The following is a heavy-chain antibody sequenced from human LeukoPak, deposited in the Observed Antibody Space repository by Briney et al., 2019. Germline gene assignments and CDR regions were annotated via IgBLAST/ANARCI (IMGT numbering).Heavy chain of an antibody. CDR3: ARGYLWQQPNDY. CDR2: FDPEDGET. V-gene: IGHV1-24*01. D-gene: IGHD6-13*01. CDR1: GYTLTELS. J-gene: IGHJ4*02. Sequence: ASVKVSCKVSGYTLTELSMHWVRQAPGKGLEWMGGFDPEDGETIYAQKFQGRVTMTEDTSTDTAYMELSSLRSEDTAVYYCARGYLWQQPNDYWGQGTLVTVSS.